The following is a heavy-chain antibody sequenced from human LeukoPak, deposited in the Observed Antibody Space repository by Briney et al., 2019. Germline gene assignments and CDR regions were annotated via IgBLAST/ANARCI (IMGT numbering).Heavy chain of an antibody. CDR3: AKDFYSGSGTYYTRFDY. CDR2: ISSSGDRT. Sequence: AGGSLRLSCAASGFTFSSYAMNWVRQAPGKGLEWVSSISSSGDRTYYADSVKGRFTISRDNSKNTLYLQMNSLRAEDTAVYYCAKDFYSGSGTYYTRFDYWGQGTLVTV. CDR1: GFTFSSYA. J-gene: IGHJ4*02. V-gene: IGHV3-23*01. D-gene: IGHD3-10*01.